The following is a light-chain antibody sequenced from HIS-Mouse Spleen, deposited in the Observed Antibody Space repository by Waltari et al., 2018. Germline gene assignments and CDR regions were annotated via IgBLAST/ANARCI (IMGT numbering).Light chain of an antibody. CDR1: SSDVGSYNL. J-gene: IGLJ2*01. CDR2: EGS. CDR3: CSYAGSSTLV. Sequence: QSALTQPASVSGSPGQSITISCTGTSSDVGSYNLGSWYQQHPGKAPKLLIDEGSKRPSGVFNRFSGSKSGNTASLTISGLQAEDEADYYCCSYAGSSTLVFGGGTKLTVL. V-gene: IGLV2-23*01.